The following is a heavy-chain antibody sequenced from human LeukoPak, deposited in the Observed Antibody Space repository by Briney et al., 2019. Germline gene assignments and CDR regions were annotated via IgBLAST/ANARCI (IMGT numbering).Heavy chain of an antibody. D-gene: IGHD3-10*01. CDR3: AREGYYGSETDFDY. CDR1: GFTLSRYD. Sequence: GRSLRLSCAASGFTLSRYDMYWVRQAPGKGLEWVAVISYDGSNKYYADSVKSGFTISRDNSKKTLFLQMSRLIAEDTAVYYCAREGYYGSETDFDYWGQGTLVTVSS. J-gene: IGHJ4*02. CDR2: ISYDGSNK. V-gene: IGHV3-30-3*01.